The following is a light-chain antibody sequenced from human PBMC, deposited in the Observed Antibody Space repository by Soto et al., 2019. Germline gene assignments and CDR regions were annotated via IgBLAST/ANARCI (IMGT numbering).Light chain of an antibody. J-gene: IGKJ2*01. Sequence: EIVMTQFPATLSVSPGERATLSCRASQSVGSNLAWYQQKPGQAPRLLIYGASTRATGIPVRFSGSGSGTEFTLTINSLQSEDFVVYYCQHYNPWPGFGQGTKLEIK. V-gene: IGKV3-15*01. CDR2: GAS. CDR1: QSVGSN. CDR3: QHYNPWPG.